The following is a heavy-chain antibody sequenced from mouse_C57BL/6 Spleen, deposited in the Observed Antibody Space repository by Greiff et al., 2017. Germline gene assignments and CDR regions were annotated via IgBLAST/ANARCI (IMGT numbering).Heavy chain of an antibody. CDR1: GFSLTSYG. CDR3: ARHEDYYYGSRGYAMDY. CDR2: IWSDGST. D-gene: IGHD1-1*01. J-gene: IGHJ4*01. Sequence: QVQLKQSGPGLVAPSQSLSITCTVSGFSLTSYGVHWVRQPPGKGLEWLVVIWSDGSTTYNSALKSRLSISKDNSKSQVFLKMNSLQTDDTAMYYCARHEDYYYGSRGYAMDYWGQGTSVTVSS. V-gene: IGHV2-6-1*01.